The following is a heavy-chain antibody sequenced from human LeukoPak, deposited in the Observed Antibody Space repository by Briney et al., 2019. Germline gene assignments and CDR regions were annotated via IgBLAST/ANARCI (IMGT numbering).Heavy chain of an antibody. J-gene: IGHJ4*02. CDR3: AKTRNYGSGSNNLDY. Sequence: GRSLRLSCAASGFTFSSYGMHWVRQAPGKGLEWVAVISYDGSNKYYADSVKGRFTISRDNSKNTLYLQMNSLRAEDTAVYYCAKTRNYGSGSNNLDYWGQGTLVTVSS. V-gene: IGHV3-30*18. CDR1: GFTFSSYG. D-gene: IGHD3-10*01. CDR2: ISYDGSNK.